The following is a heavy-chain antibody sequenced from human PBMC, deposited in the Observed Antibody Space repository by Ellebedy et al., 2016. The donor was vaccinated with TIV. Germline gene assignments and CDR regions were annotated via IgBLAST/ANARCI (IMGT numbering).Heavy chain of an antibody. Sequence: MPSETLSLTCTVSDGSISSSSYYWGWIRQPPGKGLEWIGSIYYSRSTYYNPSLKSRVTISVDTSKNQFSLKLSSVTAADTAVYYCARVYAFGGPDYWGRGTLVTVSS. CDR3: ARVYAFGGPDY. D-gene: IGHD3-16*01. V-gene: IGHV4-39*07. CDR1: DGSISSSSYY. CDR2: IYYSRST. J-gene: IGHJ4*02.